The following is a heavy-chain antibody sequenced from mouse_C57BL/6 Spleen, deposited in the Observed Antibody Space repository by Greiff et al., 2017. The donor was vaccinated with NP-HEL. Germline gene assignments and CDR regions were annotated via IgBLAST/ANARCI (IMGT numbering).Heavy chain of an antibody. CDR2: ISDGGSYT. V-gene: IGHV5-4*01. J-gene: IGHJ3*01. D-gene: IGHD1-1*01. CDR1: GFTFSSYA. CDR3: ARDLGIYYYCRGLAY. Sequence: DVQLVESGGGLVKPGGSLKLSCAASGFTFSSYAMSWVRQTPEQRLEWVATISDGGSYTYYPDNVKGRFTISRDNAKNNLYLQMSHLKSEDTAMYYCARDLGIYYYCRGLAYWGQGTLVTVSA.